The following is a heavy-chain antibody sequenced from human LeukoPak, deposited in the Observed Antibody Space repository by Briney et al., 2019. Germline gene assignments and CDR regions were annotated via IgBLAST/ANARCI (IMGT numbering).Heavy chain of an antibody. Sequence: SETLSLTCTVSGGSISSTDYYWSWIRQHPGEGLEWIGYIYYSGITYYNPSLKSRVTISVDTSKSQFSLRLSSVTAADTAVYYCARGLNWGANWFDPWGQGTLVTVSS. V-gene: IGHV4-31*03. D-gene: IGHD7-27*01. CDR3: ARGLNWGANWFDP. CDR2: IYYSGIT. J-gene: IGHJ5*02. CDR1: GGSISSTDYY.